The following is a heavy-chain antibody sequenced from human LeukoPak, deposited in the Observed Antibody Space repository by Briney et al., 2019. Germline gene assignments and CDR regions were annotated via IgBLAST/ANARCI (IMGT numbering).Heavy chain of an antibody. CDR1: GFTFSNFG. Sequence: GGSLRLSCAASGFTFSNFGMSWVRQAPGKGLEWVSVISGSGGSTYYADSVKGRFTISRDNSKNTLYLQMNSVRAEDTAVYYCARGSGYSHWGQGTLVTVSS. V-gene: IGHV3-23*01. CDR3: ARGSGYSH. D-gene: IGHD3-3*01. J-gene: IGHJ4*02. CDR2: ISGSGGST.